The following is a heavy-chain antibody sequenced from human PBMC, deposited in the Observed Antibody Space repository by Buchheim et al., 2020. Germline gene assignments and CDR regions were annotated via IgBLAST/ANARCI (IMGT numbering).Heavy chain of an antibody. CDR2: ISYDGSNK. V-gene: IGHV3-30*18. CDR1: GFTFSSYG. D-gene: IGHD2-15*01. J-gene: IGHJ4*02. CDR3: AKGVVVAAIDSFDY. Sequence: QVQLVESGGGVVQPGRSLRLSCAASGFTFSSYGMHWVRQTPGKGLEWVAVISYDGSNKYYADSVKGRFTISRDNSKNTLYLQINSLRAEDTAVYYCAKGVVVAAIDSFDYWGLGTL.